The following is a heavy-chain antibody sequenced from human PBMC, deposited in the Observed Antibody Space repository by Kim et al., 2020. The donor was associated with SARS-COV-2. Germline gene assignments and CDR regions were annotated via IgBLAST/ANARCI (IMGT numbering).Heavy chain of an antibody. CDR2: INHSGST. CDR3: AREVVLRYFDWKLTYYYYGMDV. J-gene: IGHJ6*02. CDR1: GGSFSGYY. Sequence: SETLSLTCAVYGGSFSGYYWSWIRQPPGKGLEWIGEINHSGSTNYNPSLKSRVTISVDTSKNQFSLKLSSVTAADTAVYYCAREVVLRYFDWKLTYYYYGMDVWGQGTTVTVSS. V-gene: IGHV4-34*01. D-gene: IGHD3-9*01.